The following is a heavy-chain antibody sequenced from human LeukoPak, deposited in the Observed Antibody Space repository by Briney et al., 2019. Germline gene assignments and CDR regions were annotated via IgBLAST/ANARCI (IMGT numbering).Heavy chain of an antibody. D-gene: IGHD6-25*01. CDR3: ATPIIAADAFDI. V-gene: IGHV5-51*01. CDR1: GSFFTSYW. Sequence: GASLQISCEGSGSFFTSYWIGWVRQLAGKVLEWMGIIYPGDSDTRYSPSFQGQVTISADKYISTSYLQCSILKASDTAMYYCATPIIAADAFDIWGQGTMVTVSS. CDR2: IYPGDSDT. J-gene: IGHJ3*02.